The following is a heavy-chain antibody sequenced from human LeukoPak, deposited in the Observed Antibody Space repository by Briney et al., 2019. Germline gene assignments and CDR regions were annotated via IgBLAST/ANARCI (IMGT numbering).Heavy chain of an antibody. Sequence: GRSLRLSCAASGFTFGSYGMQWVRQAPGRGLEWVADISYLGSNKYYADSVKGRFTISRDNSKNTLYLQMKSARAEGTAVYYCAKDPVVVAATDSHFDNWGQGTLVTVSS. CDR1: GFTFGSYG. CDR3: AKDPVVVAATDSHFDN. J-gene: IGHJ4*02. D-gene: IGHD2-15*01. V-gene: IGHV3-30*18. CDR2: ISYLGSNK.